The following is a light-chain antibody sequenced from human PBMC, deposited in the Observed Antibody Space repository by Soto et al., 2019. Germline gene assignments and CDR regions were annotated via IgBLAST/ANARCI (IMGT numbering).Light chain of an antibody. Sequence: QSALTQPASVSGSPGQSITISCTGTSSDVGSYSLISWYQQHPGKAPRLMTYDVSERPSGVPDRFSGSKSGNTASLTISGLQAEDEADYYCCSFAGTSYVFGTGTKLTVL. CDR3: CSFAGTSYV. CDR2: DVS. CDR1: SSDVGSYSL. J-gene: IGLJ1*01. V-gene: IGLV2-23*02.